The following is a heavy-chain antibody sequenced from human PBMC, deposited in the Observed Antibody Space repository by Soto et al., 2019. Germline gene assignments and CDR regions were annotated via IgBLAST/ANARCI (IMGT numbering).Heavy chain of an antibody. D-gene: IGHD3-10*01. CDR1: GGTFSSYA. J-gene: IGHJ6*02. V-gene: IGHV1-69*01. Sequence: QVQLVQSGAEVKKPGSSVKVSCKASGGTFSSYAISWVRQAPGQGLEWMGGIIPIFGTANYAQKFQGRVTITADESTSTDYMELSSLRSEDTAVYYCARDRGDGYNLEYYYYGMDVWGQGTTVTVSS. CDR3: ARDRGDGYNLEYYYYGMDV. CDR2: IIPIFGTA.